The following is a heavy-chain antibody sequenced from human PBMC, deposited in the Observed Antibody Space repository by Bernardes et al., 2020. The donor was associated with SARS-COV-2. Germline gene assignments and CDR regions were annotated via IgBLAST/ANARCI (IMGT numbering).Heavy chain of an antibody. Sequence: GGSLRLSCSASGFTFDDYGMSWVRQAPGKGLEWGSGINWDGGRTGYADSVKGRFTISRDNAKNSLYLQMNSLRAEDTALYYCARDRGSEAVAGLTDAFDIWGQGTMVTVSS. V-gene: IGHV3-20*04. CDR2: INWDGGRT. CDR1: GFTFDDYG. D-gene: IGHD6-19*01. CDR3: ARDRGSEAVAGLTDAFDI. J-gene: IGHJ3*02.